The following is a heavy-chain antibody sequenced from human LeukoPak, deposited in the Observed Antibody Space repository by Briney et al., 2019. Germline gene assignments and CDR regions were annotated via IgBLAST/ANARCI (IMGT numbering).Heavy chain of an antibody. D-gene: IGHD6-19*01. CDR2: IYYSGST. J-gene: IGHJ6*03. V-gene: IGHV4-59*01. CDR1: GGSISSYY. Sequence: SETLSLTCTVSGGSISSYYWSWIRQPPGKGLEWIGYIYYSGSTNYNPSLKSRVTISVDTSKNQFPLKLSSVTAADTAVYYCARVGGWPNYYYYYMDVWGKGTTVTISS. CDR3: ARVGGWPNYYYYYMDV.